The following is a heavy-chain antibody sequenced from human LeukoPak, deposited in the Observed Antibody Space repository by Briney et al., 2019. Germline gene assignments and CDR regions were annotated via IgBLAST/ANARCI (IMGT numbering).Heavy chain of an antibody. V-gene: IGHV1-2*02. J-gene: IGHJ4*02. D-gene: IGHD6-19*01. CDR1: GHIFTGYY. Sequence: VASVKVSCKASGHIFTGYYMQWVRQAPGQGLEWMGWVNRNSGGTNYAQKFQGRVTMTRDTSISTAYMELSRLRSDDTAVYYCARDLDSSGWYAVRTPFDYWGQGTLVTVPS. CDR3: ARDLDSSGWYAVRTPFDY. CDR2: VNRNSGGT.